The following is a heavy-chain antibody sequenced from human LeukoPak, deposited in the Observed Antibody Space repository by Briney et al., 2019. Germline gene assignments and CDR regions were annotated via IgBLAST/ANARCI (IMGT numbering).Heavy chain of an antibody. CDR3: ARQEWELLGGGYYFDY. D-gene: IGHD1-26*01. J-gene: IGHJ4*02. Sequence: SETLSLTCTVSGGSISSYYWSWIRQPPGKGLERIGYIYYSGSTNYNPSLKSRVTISVDTSKNQFSLKLSSVTAADTAVYYCARQEWELLGGGYYFDYWGQGTLVTVSS. CDR2: IYYSGST. V-gene: IGHV4-59*08. CDR1: GGSISSYY.